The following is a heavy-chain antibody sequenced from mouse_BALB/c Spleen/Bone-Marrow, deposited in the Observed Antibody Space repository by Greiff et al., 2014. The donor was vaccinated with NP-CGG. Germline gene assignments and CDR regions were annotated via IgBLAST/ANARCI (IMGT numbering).Heavy chain of an antibody. J-gene: IGHJ2*01. CDR2: INPNIGGT. CDR1: GYTFTDYT. V-gene: IGHV1-18*01. CDR3: TRSRYGDY. D-gene: IGHD2-14*01. Sequence: EVQLQQSGPELVKPGASVKISCKTSGYTFTDYTMHWVKQSHGKSLEWIGHINPNIGGTNYNQKFKGKATLTLDKSSRTACMELRSLTSEDSAVYYCTRSRYGDYWGQGTTLTVSS.